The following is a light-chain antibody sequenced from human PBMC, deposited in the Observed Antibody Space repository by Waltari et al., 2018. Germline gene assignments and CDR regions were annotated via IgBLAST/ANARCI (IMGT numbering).Light chain of an antibody. Sequence: SYVLTQPPPVSVAPGQQARDPCRAADTGTERVRAYQQKPGQAPVLVVSDDSDRPSGIPERFSGSKSGNTATLTISRVEAGDEADYYCQVWDSSSDEGVFGGGSKLTVL. V-gene: IGLV3-21*02. CDR3: QVWDSSSDEGV. CDR2: DDS. J-gene: IGLJ3*02. CDR1: DTGTER.